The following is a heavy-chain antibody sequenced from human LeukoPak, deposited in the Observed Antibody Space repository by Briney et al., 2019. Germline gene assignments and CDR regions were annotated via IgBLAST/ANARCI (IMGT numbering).Heavy chain of an antibody. CDR1: GFTFSSHE. CDR3: TTETGKWLRFLARESRYNYYYYMDV. J-gene: IGHJ6*03. CDR2: ISSSSSTI. D-gene: IGHD5-12*01. Sequence: GGSLRLSCAASGFTFSSHEMNWVRQAPGKGLEWVSHISSSSSTIYYADPVKGRFTISRDNAKNSLYLQMNSLRAEDTAVYYCTTETGKWLRFLARESRYNYYYYMDVWGKGTTVTISS. V-gene: IGHV3-48*03.